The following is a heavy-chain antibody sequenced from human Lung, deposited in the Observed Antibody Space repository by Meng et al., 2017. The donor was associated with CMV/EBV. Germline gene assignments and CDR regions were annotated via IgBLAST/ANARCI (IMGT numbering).Heavy chain of an antibody. CDR3: ARARIAALLAFDH. D-gene: IGHD6-13*01. CDR2: MDPNSGNT. CDR1: GYTFSSYA. V-gene: IGHV1-8*03. J-gene: IGHJ4*02. Sequence: KASGYTFSSYAINWVRQATGLGLEWMGWMDPNSGNTGYAQKFQGRVTFTRNTSISTAYMELSSLRSEDTAVYYCARARIAALLAFDHWGQGTLVTVSS.